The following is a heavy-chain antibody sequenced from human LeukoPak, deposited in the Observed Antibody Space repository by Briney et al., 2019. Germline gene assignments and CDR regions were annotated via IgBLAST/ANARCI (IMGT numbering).Heavy chain of an antibody. CDR1: GFTFSSYA. Sequence: GGSLRLSCAASGFTFSSYAVNWVRQAPGKGLEWVSAISGSGSNTYYADSVKGRFTISRDNSKNTLYLQMNSLRAEDTAVYYCAKECANGICYSDYWGQGTLVTVSS. D-gene: IGHD2-8*01. CDR2: ISGSGSNT. J-gene: IGHJ4*02. CDR3: AKECANGICYSDY. V-gene: IGHV3-23*01.